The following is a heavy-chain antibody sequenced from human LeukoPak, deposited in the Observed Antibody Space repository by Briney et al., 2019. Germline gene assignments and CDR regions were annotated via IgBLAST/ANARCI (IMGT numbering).Heavy chain of an antibody. J-gene: IGHJ4*02. D-gene: IGHD2-15*01. Sequence: PGGSLRLSCAASGFTFSSYGMHWVRQAPGEGLEWVAVIWYDGSNKYYADSVKGRFTISRDNSKNTLYLQMNSLRAEDTAVYYCAKNGGCSGGSCYAFDYWGQGTLVTVSS. CDR2: IWYDGSNK. CDR1: GFTFSSYG. V-gene: IGHV3-33*06. CDR3: AKNGGCSGGSCYAFDY.